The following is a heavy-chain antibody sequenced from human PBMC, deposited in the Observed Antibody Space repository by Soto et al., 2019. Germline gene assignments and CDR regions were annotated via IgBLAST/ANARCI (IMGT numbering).Heavy chain of an antibody. V-gene: IGHV1-69*13. Sequence: SVKVSCKASGGTFSSYAISWVRQAPGQGLEWMGGIIPIFATANYAQKFQGRVTITADESTSTAYMELSSLRSEDTAVYYCARNGIVGAKSNFDYWGQGTLVTVSS. D-gene: IGHD1-26*01. CDR3: ARNGIVGAKSNFDY. J-gene: IGHJ4*02. CDR2: IIPIFATA. CDR1: GGTFSSYA.